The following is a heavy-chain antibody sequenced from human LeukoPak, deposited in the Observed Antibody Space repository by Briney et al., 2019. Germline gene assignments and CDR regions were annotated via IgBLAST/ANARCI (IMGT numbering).Heavy chain of an antibody. CDR1: GFTFSTYW. Sequence: GGSLRLSCAASGFTFSTYWMHWVRQAPGKGLVWVSHIKTDGSSTTYADSVKGRFTISRDNAKNTLYLQMNSLRTEDTAVYYCARDRGYTQDYWGQGTLVTVSS. V-gene: IGHV3-74*01. D-gene: IGHD5-12*01. CDR2: IKTDGSST. J-gene: IGHJ4*02. CDR3: ARDRGYTQDY.